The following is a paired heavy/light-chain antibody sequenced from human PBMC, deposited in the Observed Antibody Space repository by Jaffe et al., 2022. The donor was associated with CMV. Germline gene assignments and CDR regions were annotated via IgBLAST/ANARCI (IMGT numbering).Heavy chain of an antibody. CDR3: ARHRANSPRIAVAGTPSGYFDY. Sequence: QLQLQESGPGLVKPSETLSLTCTVSGGSISSSSYYWGWIRQPPGKGLEWIGSIYYSGSTYYNPSLKSRVTISVDTSKNQFSLKLSSVTAADTAVYYCARHRANSPRIAVAGTPSGYFDYWGQGTLVTVSS. CDR2: IYYSGST. V-gene: IGHV4-39*01. CDR1: GGSISSSSYY. J-gene: IGHJ4*02. D-gene: IGHD6-19*01.
Light chain of an antibody. V-gene: IGKV3-20*01. CDR2: GAS. Sequence: EIVLTQSPGTLSLSPGERATLSCRASQSVSSSYLAWYQQKPGQAPRLLIYGASSRATGIPDRFSGSGSGTDFTLTISRLEPEDFAVYYCQQYGSPPRYTFGQGTKLEIK. CDR1: QSVSSSY. J-gene: IGKJ2*01. CDR3: QQYGSPPRYT.